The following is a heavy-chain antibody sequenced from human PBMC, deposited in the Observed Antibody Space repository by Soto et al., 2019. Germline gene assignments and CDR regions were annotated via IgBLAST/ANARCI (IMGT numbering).Heavy chain of an antibody. D-gene: IGHD2-2*01. J-gene: IGHJ5*02. CDR2: IYYSGST. V-gene: IGHV4-31*03. Sequence: QVQLQESGPGLVKPSQTLSLTCTVSGGSISSGGYYWSWIRQHPGKGLEWIGYIYYSGSTYYNPTLKSRVPRSVDTSKNQFSLKLSSVTAADTAVYYCARGLDCSSPSCLGLGWFDPWGQGTLVTVSS. CDR1: GGSISSGGYY. CDR3: ARGLDCSSPSCLGLGWFDP.